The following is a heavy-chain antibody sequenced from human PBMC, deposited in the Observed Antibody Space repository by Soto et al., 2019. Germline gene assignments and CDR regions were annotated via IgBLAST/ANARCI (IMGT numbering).Heavy chain of an antibody. J-gene: IGHJ1*01. D-gene: IGHD2-8*01. CDR3: VRSTDGYFD. V-gene: IGHV3-74*01. Sequence: DVRLVESGGGLVQPGGSLRLSFAASGFTFNNFWMHWVRQLPGKGLVWVSRINNDGSDATYADSVKGRFTISRDNAKNTVYLQMNSLRAEDTAVYYCVRSTDGYFDWGQGTLVTVSS. CDR2: INNDGSDA. CDR1: GFTFNNFW.